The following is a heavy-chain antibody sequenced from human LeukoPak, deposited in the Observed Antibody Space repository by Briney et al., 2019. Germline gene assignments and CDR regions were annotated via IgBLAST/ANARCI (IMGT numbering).Heavy chain of an antibody. Sequence: RASVKVSCKASGYTFTGYYMHWVRQAPGQGLEWMGWINPNSGGTNYAQKFQGRVTMTRDTSISTAYMELSRLRSDDTAVYYCAREVIPASYDSSGYYDYWGQGTLVTVSS. D-gene: IGHD3-22*01. J-gene: IGHJ4*02. CDR1: GYTFTGYY. V-gene: IGHV1-2*02. CDR2: INPNSGGT. CDR3: AREVIPASYDSSGYYDY.